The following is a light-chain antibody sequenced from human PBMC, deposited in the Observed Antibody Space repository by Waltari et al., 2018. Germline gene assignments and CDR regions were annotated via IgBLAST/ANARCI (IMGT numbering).Light chain of an antibody. J-gene: IGKJ1*01. V-gene: IGKV3-20*01. CDR3: QHYVRLPVT. Sequence: ILLTQSPGTLSLSPGERATLSCRASQIIFRALAWYPQKPGQAPRLLIYDVSTRASGIPDRFSGSGSGTDFSLTISRLEPEDFAVYYCQHYVRLPVTFGQGTKLEFK. CDR1: QIIFRA. CDR2: DVS.